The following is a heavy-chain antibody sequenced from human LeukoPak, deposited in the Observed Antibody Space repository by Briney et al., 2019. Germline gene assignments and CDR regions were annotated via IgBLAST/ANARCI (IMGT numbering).Heavy chain of an antibody. V-gene: IGHV3-33*01. CDR3: ARAGAYSSGWYMGDAFDI. CDR2: IWYDGSNK. Sequence: PGGSLRLSCAASGFTFSNYGMHWVRQAPGKGLEWVAVIWYDGSNKYNADSVKGRFTISRDNSKNTLYLQMNSLRAEDTAVYYCARAGAYSSGWYMGDAFDIWGQGTMVTVSS. CDR1: GFTFSNYG. D-gene: IGHD6-19*01. J-gene: IGHJ3*02.